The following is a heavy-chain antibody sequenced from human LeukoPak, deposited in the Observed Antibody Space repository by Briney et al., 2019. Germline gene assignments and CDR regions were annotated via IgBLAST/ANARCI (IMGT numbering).Heavy chain of an antibody. CDR3: AKDMGILGYCSGGSCYSFDY. CDR2: ISWNSGSI. CDR1: GFTFDDYA. V-gene: IGHV3-9*01. J-gene: IGHJ4*02. Sequence: GRSLRLSCAASGFTFDDYAMHWVRQAPGKGLEWVSGISWNSGSIGYADSVKGRFTISRDNAKNSLYLQMNSLRAEDTALYYCAKDMGILGYCSGGSCYSFDYWGQGTLVTVSS. D-gene: IGHD2-15*01.